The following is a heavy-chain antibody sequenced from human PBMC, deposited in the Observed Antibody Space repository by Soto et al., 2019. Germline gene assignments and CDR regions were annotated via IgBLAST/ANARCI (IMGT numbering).Heavy chain of an antibody. Sequence: EVQLVESGGGLVQPGGSLKLSCAGSGFTFSGSAMHWVRQASGKGLEWVGRIRSKANSYATAYAASVKGRFTISRDDSKNTAYLQMNSLKTEDTAVYYCTSSSWYNWFDPWGQGTLVTVSS. J-gene: IGHJ5*02. CDR2: IRSKANSYAT. D-gene: IGHD6-13*01. V-gene: IGHV3-73*02. CDR3: TSSSWYNWFDP. CDR1: GFTFSGSA.